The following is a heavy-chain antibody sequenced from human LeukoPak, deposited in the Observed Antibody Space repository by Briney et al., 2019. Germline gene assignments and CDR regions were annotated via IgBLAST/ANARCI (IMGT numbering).Heavy chain of an antibody. V-gene: IGHV1-18*01. D-gene: IGHD3-9*01. J-gene: IGHJ6*02. Sequence: ASVTVSCKASGYTFTSYGISWVRQAPGQGLEWMGWISAYNGNTNYAQKLQGRVTMTTDTSTSTAYMELRSLRSDDTAVYYCAREVSRYDILTGYTYYYYYGMDVWGQGTTVTVSS. CDR1: GYTFTSYG. CDR3: AREVSRYDILTGYTYYYYYGMDV. CDR2: ISAYNGNT.